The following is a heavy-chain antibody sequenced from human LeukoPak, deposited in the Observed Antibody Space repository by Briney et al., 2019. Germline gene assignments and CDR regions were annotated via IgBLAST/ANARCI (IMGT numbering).Heavy chain of an antibody. CDR1: GFTFSSYG. CDR2: IQYDGSNK. Sequence: GGSLRLSCAASGFTFSSYGMHWVRQAPGKGLEWVAFIQYDGSNKYYADSVKGRFTISRDNAKNSLYLQMNSLRAEDTALYYCARDDSGSYYRVDAFDIWGQGTMVTVSS. J-gene: IGHJ3*02. CDR3: ARDDSGSYYRVDAFDI. V-gene: IGHV3-30*02. D-gene: IGHD3-10*01.